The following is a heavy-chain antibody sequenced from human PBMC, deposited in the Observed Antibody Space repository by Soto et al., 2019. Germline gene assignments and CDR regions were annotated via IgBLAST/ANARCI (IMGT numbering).Heavy chain of an antibody. Sequence: QVQLVQSGAEVKKPGSSVKVSCKASGDTFSSYAISWVRQAPGQGLEWMGGIIPIFGTANYAQKFQGRVTLTEEESTSTAYMELSSLRSEDTAVYYCARDGSGYRSRASPMDVWGQGTTVTVSS. CDR3: ARDGSGYRSRASPMDV. V-gene: IGHV1-69*01. CDR1: GDTFSSYA. D-gene: IGHD3-22*01. CDR2: IIPIFGTA. J-gene: IGHJ6*02.